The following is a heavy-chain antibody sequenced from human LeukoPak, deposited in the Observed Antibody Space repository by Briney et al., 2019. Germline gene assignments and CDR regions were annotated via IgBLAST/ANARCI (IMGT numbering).Heavy chain of an antibody. D-gene: IGHD5-12*01. V-gene: IGHV3-74*01. CDR3: AVATAFSVDYYYMDV. Sequence: GGSLRLSCAASGFTFSKYWMEWVRQAPGKGLVWVSRINTDESSTYYADSVKGRFTISRDNAKNTLYLQMNSLRAEDTAVYYCAVATAFSVDYYYMDVWGKGTTVTVSS. J-gene: IGHJ6*03. CDR2: INTDESST. CDR1: GFTFSKYW.